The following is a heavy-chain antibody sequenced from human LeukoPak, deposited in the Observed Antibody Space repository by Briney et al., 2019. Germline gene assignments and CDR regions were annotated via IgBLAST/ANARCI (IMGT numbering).Heavy chain of an antibody. V-gene: IGHV3-7*01. D-gene: IGHD6-25*01. Sequence: GGSLRLSRAASGFTFSSYWMSWVRQAPGKGLEWVANIKRDGSEKYYVDSVKGRFTVSRDNAKNSLYLQMNSLRVEDTAMYYCAKVAASGISPTDYWGQGTLVTVSS. CDR3: AKVAASGISPTDY. CDR1: GFTFSSYW. CDR2: IKRDGSEK. J-gene: IGHJ4*02.